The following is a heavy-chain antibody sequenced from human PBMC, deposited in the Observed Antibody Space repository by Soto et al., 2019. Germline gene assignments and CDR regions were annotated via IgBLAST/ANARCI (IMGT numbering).Heavy chain of an antibody. CDR2: IYNSGST. J-gene: IGHJ4*02. CDR3: ARTDSGSYGDHFDY. D-gene: IGHD1-26*01. Sequence: SETLSLTCTVSGGSISSYYWSWIRQPPGKGLEWIGYIYNSGSTNYNPSLKSRVTISVDTSKNQFSLKLSSVTAADMAVYYCARTDSGSYGDHFDYWGQGALVNVSS. V-gene: IGHV4-59*01. CDR1: GGSISSYY.